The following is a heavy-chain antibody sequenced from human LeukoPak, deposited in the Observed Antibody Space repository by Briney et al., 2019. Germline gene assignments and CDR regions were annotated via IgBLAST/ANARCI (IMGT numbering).Heavy chain of an antibody. CDR1: GFTFSSYA. CDR2: ISGSGGST. CDR3: AKAGGSSGWYRAFDI. D-gene: IGHD6-19*01. J-gene: IGHJ3*02. V-gene: IGHV3-23*01. Sequence: PGGSLSLSCAASGFTFSSYAMSWVRQAPGKGLEWVSAISGSGGSTYYADSVKGRFTISRDNSKNTLYLQMNSLRAEDTAVYYCAKAGGSSGWYRAFDIWGQGTMVTVSS.